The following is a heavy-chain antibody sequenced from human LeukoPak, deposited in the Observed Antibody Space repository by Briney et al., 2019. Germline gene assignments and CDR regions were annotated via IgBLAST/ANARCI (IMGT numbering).Heavy chain of an antibody. D-gene: IGHD2-2*01. J-gene: IGHJ6*02. CDR2: INHSGST. V-gene: IGHV4-34*01. CDR3: ASRTPGYCSSTSCYQTKWYYYYGMDV. CDR1: GGSFSGYY. Sequence: PSETLSLTCAVYGGSFSGYYWSWIRQPPGKGLEWIGEINHSGSTNYNPSLKSRVTISVDTSKNQFSLKLSSVTAADTAVYYCASRTPGYCSSTSCYQTKWYYYYGMDVWGQGTTVTVSS.